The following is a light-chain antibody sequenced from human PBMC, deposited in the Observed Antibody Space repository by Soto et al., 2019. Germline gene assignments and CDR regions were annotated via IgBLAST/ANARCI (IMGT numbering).Light chain of an antibody. Sequence: EIVLTQSPGTLSLSPGEGATLSCRASQILSSNYLAWYQQKPGQAPSLLIYGESRRATGIPDSFSGSGSGTDFTLAIRRLEPEDSAVYYCQQYGGSPSITFGQGTRLEIK. CDR3: QQYGGSPSIT. V-gene: IGKV3-20*01. CDR2: GES. CDR1: QILSSNY. J-gene: IGKJ5*01.